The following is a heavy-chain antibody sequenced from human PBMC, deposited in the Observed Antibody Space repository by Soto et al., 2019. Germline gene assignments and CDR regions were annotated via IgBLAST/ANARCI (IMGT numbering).Heavy chain of an antibody. CDR1: GYTFTSYD. CDR2: MNPNSGNT. V-gene: IGHV1-8*01. Sequence: QVQLVQSGAEVKKPGASVKVSCKASGYTFTSYDINWVRQATGQGREWMGWMNPNSGNTGYAQKFQGRVTMTRNTSISTAYMELSSLRSEDTAVYYCARGGGRGDFWSGYAFDIWGQGTMVTVSS. J-gene: IGHJ3*02. D-gene: IGHD3-3*01. CDR3: ARGGGRGDFWSGYAFDI.